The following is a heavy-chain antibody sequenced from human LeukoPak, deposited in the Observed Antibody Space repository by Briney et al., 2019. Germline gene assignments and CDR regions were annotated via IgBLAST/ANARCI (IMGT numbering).Heavy chain of an antibody. CDR2: IRYDGSNK. CDR1: GFTFSSYS. J-gene: IGHJ4*02. D-gene: IGHD1-26*01. V-gene: IGHV3-30*02. Sequence: GGSLRLSCAASGFTFSSYSMNWVRQAPGKGLEWVAFIRYDGSNKYYADSVKGRFTISRDNSKNTLYLQMNSLRAEDTAVYYCAKSWDQMPDYWGQGTLVTVSS. CDR3: AKSWDQMPDY.